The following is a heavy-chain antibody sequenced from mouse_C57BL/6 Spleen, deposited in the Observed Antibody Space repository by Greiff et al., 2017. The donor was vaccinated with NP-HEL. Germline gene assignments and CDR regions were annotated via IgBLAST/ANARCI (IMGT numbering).Heavy chain of an antibody. CDR3: ARRDDWYFDV. CDR1: GYTFTSYW. V-gene: IGHV1-59*01. Sequence: QVQLQQPGAELVRPGTSVKLSCKASGYTFTSYWMHWVKQRPGQGLEWIGVIDPSDSYTNYNQKFKGKATLTVDTSSSTAYMQLSRLTSEDSAVYYCARRDDWYFDVWGKGTTVTVSS. CDR2: IDPSDSYT. J-gene: IGHJ1*03.